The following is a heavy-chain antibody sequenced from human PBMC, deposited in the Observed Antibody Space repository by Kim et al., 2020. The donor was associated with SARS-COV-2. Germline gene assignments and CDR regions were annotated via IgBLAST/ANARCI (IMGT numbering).Heavy chain of an antibody. V-gene: IGHV3-53*01. D-gene: IGHD3-10*01. J-gene: IGHJ4*02. CDR3: ARAAMVRGVLGY. Sequence: YYADSVKGRFTISRDNSKNTLYLQMNSLRAEDTAVYYCARAAMVRGVLGYWGQGTLVTVSS.